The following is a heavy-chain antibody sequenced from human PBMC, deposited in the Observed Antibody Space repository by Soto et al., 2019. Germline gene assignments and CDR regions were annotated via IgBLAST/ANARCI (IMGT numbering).Heavy chain of an antibody. J-gene: IGHJ4*02. V-gene: IGHV1-18*01. CDR2: ISAYNGNT. D-gene: IGHD2-2*01. CDR3: ARVFSDIVVVPAARTADY. CDR1: GYTFTSYG. Sequence: QVQLVQSGAEVKKPGPSVKVSCKASGYTFTSYGISWVRQAPGQGLEWMGWISAYNGNTNNAQKLQGIVTMTTDTSTSTAYMELRSLRSDDTAVYYCARVFSDIVVVPAARTADYWGQGTLVTVSS.